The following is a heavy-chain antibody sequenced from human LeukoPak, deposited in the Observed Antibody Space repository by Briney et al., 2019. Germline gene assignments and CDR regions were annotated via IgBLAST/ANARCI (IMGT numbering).Heavy chain of an antibody. V-gene: IGHV3-23*01. CDR1: GFTFNNFA. CDR2: ISGSGDST. CDR3: AKGVVVIAAKYYFDY. Sequence: GGSLRLSCAASGFTFNNFAMSWVRQAPGKGLEWVSAISGSGDSTYYADSVKGRFTISRDNSKNTVYLQMNSLRAEDTAVYYCAKGVVVIAAKYYFDYWGQGTLVTVSS. D-gene: IGHD2-15*01. J-gene: IGHJ4*02.